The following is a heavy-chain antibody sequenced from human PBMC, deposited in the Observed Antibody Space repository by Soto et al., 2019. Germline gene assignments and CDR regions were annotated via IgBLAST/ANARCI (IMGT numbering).Heavy chain of an antibody. CDR3: ARADPVVKATSVTTYFSDSSGYTRCFDY. CDR2: ISYSGST. Sequence: SETLSLTCTVAGGSMSSYYWTWLRQSPGRGLEWIGYISYSGSTYYNPSLKSRVTISADTSKNQFSLRMNSMIAADTAVYYCARADPVVKATSVTTYFSDSSGYTRCFDYWGQGTLVTVSS. V-gene: IGHV4-59*01. J-gene: IGHJ4*02. CDR1: GGSMSSYY. D-gene: IGHD3-22*01.